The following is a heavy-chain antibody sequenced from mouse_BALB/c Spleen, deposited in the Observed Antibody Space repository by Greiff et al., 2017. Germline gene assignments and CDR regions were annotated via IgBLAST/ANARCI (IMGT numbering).Heavy chain of an antibody. CDR1: GYTFTSYW. Sequence: QVQLQQSGAELAKPGASVKMSCKASGYTFTSYWMHWVKQRPGQGLEWIGYINPSTGYTEYNQKFKDKATLTADKSSSTAYMQLSSLTSEDSAVYYCARGYGNYAYFDYWGQGTTLTVSS. CDR3: ARGYGNYAYFDY. CDR2: INPSTGYT. D-gene: IGHD2-10*02. V-gene: IGHV1-7*01. J-gene: IGHJ2*01.